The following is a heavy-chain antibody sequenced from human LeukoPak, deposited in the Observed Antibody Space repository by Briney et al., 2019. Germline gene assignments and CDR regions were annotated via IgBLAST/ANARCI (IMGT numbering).Heavy chain of an antibody. D-gene: IGHD3-22*01. Sequence: TLSLTCTVSGGSISSGGYYWSWIRQHPGKGLEWIGYIYYSGSTYYNPSLKSQVTISVDTSKNQFSLKLSSVTAADTAVYYCARTYYYDSSGYGIWGQGTMVTVSS. CDR1: GGSISSGGYY. CDR3: ARTYYYDSSGYGI. V-gene: IGHV4-31*01. J-gene: IGHJ3*02. CDR2: IYYSGST.